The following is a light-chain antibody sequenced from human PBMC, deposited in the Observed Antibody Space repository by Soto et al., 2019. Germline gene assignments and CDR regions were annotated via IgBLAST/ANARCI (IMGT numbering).Light chain of an antibody. Sequence: AIRMTQSPSSLSASTGDRVTITCRASQGIGSNLAWYQQNPGKVPKLLIYAASTLQSGVPSRFSGSGSGTDFTLTISCLQSEDFATYYCQQYYISPLTFGPGTKVEIK. CDR1: QGIGSN. CDR2: AAS. CDR3: QQYYISPLT. J-gene: IGKJ3*01. V-gene: IGKV1-8*01.